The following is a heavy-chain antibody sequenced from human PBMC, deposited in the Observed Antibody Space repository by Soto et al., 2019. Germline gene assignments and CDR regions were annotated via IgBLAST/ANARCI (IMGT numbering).Heavy chain of an antibody. D-gene: IGHD1-7*01. CDR1: GGSITGYY. J-gene: IGHJ6*03. CDR3: ATAGRVATTLGDMYV. V-gene: IGHV4-59*01. CDR2: IYYSGSA. Sequence: QVQLEESGPVLVKPSEPLSLTCTVSGGSITGYYLSWLRQPPGKGLEWFGYIYYSGSANYNPSLKRRVTISIDTSRNQFSLVLSSVTAADTAVYYCATAGRVATTLGDMYVWGKGTTVTVSS.